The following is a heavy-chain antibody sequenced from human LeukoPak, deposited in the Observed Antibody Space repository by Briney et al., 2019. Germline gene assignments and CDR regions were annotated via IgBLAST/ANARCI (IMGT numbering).Heavy chain of an antibody. V-gene: IGHV4-61*01. CDR3: ARDSSNWFDP. Sequence: PSETLSLTCTVSGGSASSGSYYWSWIRQPPGKGLEWIGYIYYSGSTNYNPSLKSRVTISVDTSKNQFSLKLSSVTAADTAVYYCARDSSNWFDPWGQGTLVTVSS. J-gene: IGHJ5*02. CDR1: GGSASSGSYY. CDR2: IYYSGST.